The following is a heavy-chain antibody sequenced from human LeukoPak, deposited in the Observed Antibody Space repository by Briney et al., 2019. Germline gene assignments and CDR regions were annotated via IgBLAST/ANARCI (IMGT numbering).Heavy chain of an antibody. Sequence: SETLSLTCTVSGGSISSYYWSWIRQPAGKGLEWIGRIYTSGSTNYNPSLKSRVTMSVDTSKNQFSLKLSSVTAADTAVYYCARYGAKYGDYHTRWFDPWGQGTLVTVSS. CDR2: IYTSGST. CDR3: ARYGAKYGDYHTRWFDP. V-gene: IGHV4-4*07. J-gene: IGHJ5*02. D-gene: IGHD4-17*01. CDR1: GGSISSYY.